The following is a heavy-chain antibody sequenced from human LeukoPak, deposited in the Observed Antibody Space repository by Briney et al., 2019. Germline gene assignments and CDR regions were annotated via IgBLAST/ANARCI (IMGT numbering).Heavy chain of an antibody. CDR1: GYSTSSGYY. V-gene: IGHV4-38-2*01. CDR3: GVGKEQMALFDFGY. J-gene: IGHJ4*02. Sequence: LSQTLSLTCAVSGYSTSSGYYCGWTGQPPGKGLEWIGSLYLSGSTFYNQALKSRVTISVDTSKNQFSLNLSSVTAADTAVYYCGVGKEQMALFDFGYWGQGTLVTVAS. D-gene: IGHD5-24*01. CDR2: LYLSGST.